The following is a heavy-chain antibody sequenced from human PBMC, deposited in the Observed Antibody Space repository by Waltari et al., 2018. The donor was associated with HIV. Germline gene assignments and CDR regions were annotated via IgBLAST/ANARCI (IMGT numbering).Heavy chain of an antibody. CDR3: ERQYRDYTSSSFAY. J-gene: IGHJ4*02. CDR1: GYSFTTYW. D-gene: IGHD6-6*01. CDR2: IYPGDSDT. Sequence: EVQLVQSGAEVKKPGESLQISCKVSGYSFTTYWIGWVRQMPGKGLEWMPFIYPGDSDTRYTPPFQGQIIISVDKSISTAYLRWSSLKPSYTAMYYWERQYRDYTSSSFAYWGQGTLVTVSS. V-gene: IGHV5-51*01.